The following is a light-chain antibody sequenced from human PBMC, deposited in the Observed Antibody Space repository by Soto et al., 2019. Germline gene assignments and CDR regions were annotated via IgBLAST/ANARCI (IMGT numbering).Light chain of an antibody. CDR1: QRISSY. CDR2: AAS. Sequence: DIQMTQSPSSLSASVGYRVTITCRASQRISSYLNWYQQKPGKAPKLLIYAASSLQSGVPSRFSGSGSGTDFTLTISSLQPEDFATYYCQQSYSTPITFGQGTRLEIK. J-gene: IGKJ5*01. CDR3: QQSYSTPIT. V-gene: IGKV1-39*01.